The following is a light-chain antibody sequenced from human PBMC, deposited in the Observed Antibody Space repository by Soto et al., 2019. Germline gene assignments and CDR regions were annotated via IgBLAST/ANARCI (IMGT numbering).Light chain of an antibody. CDR3: QQYGSSPFT. CDR2: GAS. Sequence: EIVLTQSPGTLSLSPGERATLSCRASQSVSSSYLAWYQQKPGQAPRLLIYGASSRATGIPDRFSGSGSGRDFTVTISRLEPEDFAVYYCQQYGSSPFTFGPGTKVDIQ. CDR1: QSVSSSY. V-gene: IGKV3-20*01. J-gene: IGKJ3*01.